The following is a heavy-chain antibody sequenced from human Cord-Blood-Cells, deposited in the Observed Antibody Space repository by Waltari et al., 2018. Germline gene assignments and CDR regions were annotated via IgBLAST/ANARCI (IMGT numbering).Heavy chain of an antibody. V-gene: IGHV5-51*01. J-gene: IGHJ3*02. D-gene: IGHD3-9*01. CDR2: IYPGDSDT. CDR1: GYSFTSYW. CDR3: ARGGYYDILTGYPPDAFDI. Sequence: EVQLVQSGAEVKKPGESLQISCKGSGYSFTSYWIGWVRQMPGNGLEWMGIIYPGDSDTRYSPSFQGQVTISADKSISTAYLQWSSLKASDTAMYYCARGGYYDILTGYPPDAFDIWGQGTMVTVSS.